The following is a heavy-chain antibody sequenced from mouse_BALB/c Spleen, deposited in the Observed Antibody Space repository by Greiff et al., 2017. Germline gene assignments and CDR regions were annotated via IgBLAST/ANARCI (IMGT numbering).Heavy chain of an antibody. V-gene: IGHV5-4*02. D-gene: IGHD1-1*01. CDR1: GFTFSDYY. J-gene: IGHJ2*01. CDR3: ARDPVYYDSSLDY. CDR2: ISDGGSYT. Sequence: EVKLVESGGGLVKPGGSLKLSCAASGFTFSDYYMYWVRQTPEKRLEWVATISDGGSYTYYPDSVKGRFTISRDNAKNNLYLQMSSLKSEDTAMYYCARDPVYYDSSLDYWGQGTTLTVSS.